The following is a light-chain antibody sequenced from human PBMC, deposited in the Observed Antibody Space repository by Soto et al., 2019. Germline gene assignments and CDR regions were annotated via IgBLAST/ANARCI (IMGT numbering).Light chain of an antibody. J-gene: IGKJ3*01. CDR2: KAS. Sequence: DIQMTQSPSTLSASVGDRVTITCRASQSISSWLAWYQQKPGKAPKLLIYKASSLESGVPSRFSGGGSGTEFTLTISSLQPDDFATYYCQQYNSYSPVTFGPGTKVDIK. CDR3: QQYNSYSPVT. CDR1: QSISSW. V-gene: IGKV1-5*03.